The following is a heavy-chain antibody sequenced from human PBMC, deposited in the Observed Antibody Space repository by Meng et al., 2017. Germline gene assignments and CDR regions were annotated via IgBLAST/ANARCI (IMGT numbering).Heavy chain of an antibody. V-gene: IGHV1-2*02. J-gene: IGHJ4*02. CDR2: INPNSGGT. D-gene: IGHD1-26*01. Sequence: VQMVQSVAEVKKLGASVKVSCTASGYTITCYYMHWVREGPGQGLALMGWINPNSGGTNYAQKFQGRVNMTRDTSISTAYMELRRLRSDDTAVYYCARIPDSGKSGSWGQGTLVTVSS. CDR1: GYTITCYY. CDR3: ARIPDSGKSGS.